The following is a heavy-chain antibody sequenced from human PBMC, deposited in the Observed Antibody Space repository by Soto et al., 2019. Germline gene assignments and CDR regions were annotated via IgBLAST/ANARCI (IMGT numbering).Heavy chain of an antibody. CDR1: GFSLTTNGVG. J-gene: IGHJ4*02. CDR2: IYRDDDK. CDR3: AHTVARGAYWETFNY. D-gene: IGHD1-26*01. Sequence: QITLKESGPTLVKPTQTLTLTCTVSGFSLTTNGVGVGWFRQPPGKALEWLALIYRDDDKRYRPSLKTRVTNXXDXTXXQVVLTMTNMDPVDTATYYCAHTVARGAYWETFNYWGQGTLVTVSS. V-gene: IGHV2-5*02.